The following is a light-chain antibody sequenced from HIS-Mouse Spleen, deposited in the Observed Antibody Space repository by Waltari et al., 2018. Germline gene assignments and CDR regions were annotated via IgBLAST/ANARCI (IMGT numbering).Light chain of an antibody. V-gene: IGLV3-21*03. J-gene: IGLJ3*02. CDR1: NIGSKS. CDR2: DDS. CDR3: QVWDSSSDLYCV. Sequence: SYVLTQPPSVSVAPGKTARITCGGNNIGSKSVHWYQQKPGQAPVLVVYDDSDRPSGITGRFSGSNSGNTATLTISRVEAGDEADYYCQVWDSSSDLYCVFGGGTKLTVL.